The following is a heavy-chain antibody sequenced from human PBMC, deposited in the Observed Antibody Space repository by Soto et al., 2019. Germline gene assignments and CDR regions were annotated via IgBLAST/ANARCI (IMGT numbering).Heavy chain of an antibody. V-gene: IGHV4-34*01. CDR2: INHSGST. CDR3: ARGSGDYTRNWFDP. D-gene: IGHD4-17*01. CDR1: GGSFSGYY. J-gene: IGHJ5*02. Sequence: SETLSLTCAVYGGSFSGYYWSWIRQPPGKGLEWIGEINHSGSTNYNPSLKSRVTISVDTSKNQFSLKLSSVTAADTAVYYCARGSGDYTRNWFDPWGQGTLVT.